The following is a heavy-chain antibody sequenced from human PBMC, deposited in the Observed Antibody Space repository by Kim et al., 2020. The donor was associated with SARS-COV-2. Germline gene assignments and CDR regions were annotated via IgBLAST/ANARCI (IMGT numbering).Heavy chain of an antibody. J-gene: IGHJ6*02. Sequence: AQKFQGRVTMTEDTSTDTAYMELSSLRSEDTAVYYCATDRLGNYYGMDVWGQGTTVTVSS. CDR3: ATDRLGNYYGMDV. V-gene: IGHV1-24*01.